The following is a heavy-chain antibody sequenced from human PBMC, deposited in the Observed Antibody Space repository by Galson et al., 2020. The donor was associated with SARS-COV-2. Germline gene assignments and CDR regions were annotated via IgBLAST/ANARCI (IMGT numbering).Heavy chain of an antibody. J-gene: IGHJ6*02. D-gene: IGHD3-9*01. CDR3: VRLRYYDVLTGYIVDV. V-gene: IGHV1-2*02. CDR1: GYTFTDYY. Sequence: ASVKVSCKASGYTFTDYYIHWVRQAPGQGLEWMGWINPKSGGTNYAQKFEGRVTMTRDTSITPAYMELSRLRADDTAVYYCVRLRYYDVLTGYIVDVWGQGTMVTVSS. CDR2: INPKSGGT.